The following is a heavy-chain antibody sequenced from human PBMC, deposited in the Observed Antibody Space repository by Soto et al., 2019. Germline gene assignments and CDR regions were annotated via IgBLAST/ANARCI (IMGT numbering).Heavy chain of an antibody. CDR2: INPNSGGT. J-gene: IGHJ5*02. CDR3: ARDRGEWELLESWFDP. CDR1: GYTFTGYY. D-gene: IGHD1-26*01. Sequence: GASVKVSCKASGYTFTGYYMHWVRQAPGQGLEWMGWINPNSGGTNYAQKFQGRVTMTRDTSISTAYMELSRLRSDDTAVYYCARDRGEWELLESWFDPWGQGTLVTVS. V-gene: IGHV1-2*02.